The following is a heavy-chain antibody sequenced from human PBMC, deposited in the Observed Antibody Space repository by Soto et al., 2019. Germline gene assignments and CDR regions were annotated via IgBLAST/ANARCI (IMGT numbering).Heavy chain of an antibody. CDR2: IYDSGST. D-gene: IGHD2-2*01. CDR1: GGSITSRGYY. CDR3: ARRLCVNTSFYDAFEI. Sequence: QVQLQESSPELVKPSETLSLTCTVSGGSITSRGYYWSWIRQHPGKGLEWIGNIYDSGSTYYSPSLKSRLTMSVDTSKCQFSLKLSSVTAADTAVYYCARRLCVNTSFYDAFEIWGQGTMVTVSS. J-gene: IGHJ3*02. V-gene: IGHV4-31*03.